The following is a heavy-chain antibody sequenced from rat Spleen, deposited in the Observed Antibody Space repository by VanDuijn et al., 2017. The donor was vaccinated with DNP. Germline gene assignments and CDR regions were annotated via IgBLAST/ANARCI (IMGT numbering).Heavy chain of an antibody. V-gene: IGHV5-31*01. J-gene: IGHJ3*01. CDR1: GFTFSYYW. Sequence: EVQLVESGGDLVQPGRSLKLSCVASGFTFSYYWMTWIRQVPGKGLEWVASITSSGGSTYYRDSVKGRFTISRNDAKSTLYLQMDSLRSEDTATYYCARDDYGSYGAMNPWGRGILVTVSS. CDR3: ARDDYGSYGAMNP. CDR2: ITSSGGST. D-gene: IGHD1-8*01.